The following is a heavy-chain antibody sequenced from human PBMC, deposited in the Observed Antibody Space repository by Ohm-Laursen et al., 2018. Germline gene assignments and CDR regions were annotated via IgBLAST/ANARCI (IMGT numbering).Heavy chain of an antibody. J-gene: IGHJ4*02. V-gene: IGHV3-30*18. D-gene: IGHD6-19*01. CDR1: GFTFSSHG. CDR2: ISYDGSNK. Sequence: SLRLSCAASGFTFSSHGMHWVRQAPGKGLEWVAVISYDGSNKYYEDSVKGRFTISRDNSKNTLYLQMNSLRAEDTAVYYCAKDADGRAVPMDYWGQGTLVTVSS. CDR3: AKDADGRAVPMDY.